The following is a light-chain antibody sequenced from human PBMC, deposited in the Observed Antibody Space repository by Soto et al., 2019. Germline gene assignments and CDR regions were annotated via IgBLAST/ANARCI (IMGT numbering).Light chain of an antibody. Sequence: EIVLTQSPGTLSLSPGERATLSCRASQSVSSTYLAWYQQKPGQAPRLLIYGVSRRATGIPDRFSGSGSGTDFTLTISRLEPEDFAVYYGQQYGSSPRTFGQGTKVEIK. V-gene: IGKV3-20*01. CDR1: QSVSSTY. CDR2: GVS. J-gene: IGKJ1*01. CDR3: QQYGSSPRT.